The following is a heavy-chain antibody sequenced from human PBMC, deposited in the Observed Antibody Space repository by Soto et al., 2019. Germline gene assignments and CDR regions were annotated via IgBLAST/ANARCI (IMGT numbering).Heavy chain of an antibody. CDR2: INAGNGNT. CDR1: GYTFTTYS. V-gene: IGHV1-3*01. D-gene: IGHD6-13*01. CDR3: AKVVSQQLFYYYGMDV. J-gene: IGHJ6*02. Sequence: GASVKVSCKASGYTFTTYSMHWVRQAPGQRLEWMGWINAGNGNTKYSQQFQGRVTITRDTSASTAYMDLSSLTSEDTAVYYCAKVVSQQLFYYYGMDVWGQGTTVTVSS.